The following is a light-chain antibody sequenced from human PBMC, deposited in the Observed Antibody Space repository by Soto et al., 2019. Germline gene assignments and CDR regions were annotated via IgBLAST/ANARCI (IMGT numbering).Light chain of an antibody. CDR1: QSVSSN. Sequence: EIVMTQSPATLSVSPGERATLSCRASQSVSSNLAWYQQKPGQAPRLLIYGASTRATGIPARFSGSGSGTDFTLTISSLQPEDFAVYYCQQYGSSPLTFGGGTKVDIK. V-gene: IGKV3-15*01. CDR2: GAS. J-gene: IGKJ4*01. CDR3: QQYGSSPLT.